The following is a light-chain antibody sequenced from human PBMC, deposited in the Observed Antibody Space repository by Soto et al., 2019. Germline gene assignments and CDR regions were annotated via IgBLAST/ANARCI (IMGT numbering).Light chain of an antibody. CDR1: QNIRSW. Sequence: DMPMTQSPTTLSASVGDRVTITCQASQNIRSWLAWYQQKPGKAPKVLIYDASTLESGVPSRFSGSGFGTEFTLTISSLQPDDFATYYCQHYNGYFGQGTKLEIK. V-gene: IGKV1-5*01. CDR2: DAS. J-gene: IGKJ2*01. CDR3: QHYNGY.